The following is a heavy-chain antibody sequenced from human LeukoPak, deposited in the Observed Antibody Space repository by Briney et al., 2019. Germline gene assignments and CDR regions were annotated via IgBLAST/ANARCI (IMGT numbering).Heavy chain of an antibody. CDR1: GGSISSSSYY. D-gene: IGHD2-2*01. J-gene: IGHJ6*03. CDR3: ARLGYCSSTSCDYYYYYYMDV. V-gene: IGHV4-39*01. CDR2: IYYSGST. Sequence: SKTLSLTCTVSGGSISSSSYYWGWIRQPPGKGLEWIGSIYYSGSTYYNPSLKSRVTISVDTSKNQFSLKLSSVTAADTAVYYCARLGYCSSTSCDYYYYYYMDVWGKGTTVTVSS.